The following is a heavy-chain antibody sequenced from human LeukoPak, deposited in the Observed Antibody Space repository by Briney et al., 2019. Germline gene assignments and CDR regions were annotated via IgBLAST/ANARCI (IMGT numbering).Heavy chain of an antibody. CDR1: GFTFSSYA. D-gene: IGHD2-8*01. CDR3: ANGNRCTSPNCLGYYYFYMDV. J-gene: IGHJ6*03. Sequence: GSLRLSCAASGFTFSSYAINWVRQAPGRGLEWVSGFSGSGGTTYYADSVKGRFTISRDNSKNTLYLQMNSLRAEDTAVYYCANGNRCTSPNCLGYYYFYMDVWGKGTTVTVSS. CDR2: FSGSGGTT. V-gene: IGHV3-23*01.